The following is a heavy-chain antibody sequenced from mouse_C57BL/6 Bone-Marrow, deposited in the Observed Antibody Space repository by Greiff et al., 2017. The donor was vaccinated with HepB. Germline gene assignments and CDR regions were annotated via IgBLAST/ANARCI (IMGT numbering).Heavy chain of an antibody. CDR2: IWSGGST. CDR3: ARRGITTLYYYAMDY. V-gene: IGHV2-2*01. J-gene: IGHJ4*01. CDR1: GFSLTSYG. D-gene: IGHD2-4*01. Sequence: QVQLKESGPGLVQPSQSLSITCTVSGFSLTSYGVHWVRQSPGKGLEWLGVIWSGGSTDYNAAFISRLSISKDNSKSQVFFKMNSLQADDTAIYYWARRGITTLYYYAMDYWGQGTSVTVSS.